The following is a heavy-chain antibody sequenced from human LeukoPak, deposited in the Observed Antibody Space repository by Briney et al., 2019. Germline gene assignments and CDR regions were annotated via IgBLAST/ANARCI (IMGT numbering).Heavy chain of an antibody. J-gene: IGHJ5*02. D-gene: IGHD6-13*01. Sequence: SETLSLTCTVSGGSISSYYWSWIRQPAGKGLEWIGRIYTSGSTNYNPSLKSRVTMSVDTSKNQFSLKLSSVTAADTAVYYCASTYSSSWTSNWFDPWGQGTLVTVSS. CDR3: ASTYSSSWTSNWFDP. CDR2: IYTSGST. CDR1: GGSISSYY. V-gene: IGHV4-4*07.